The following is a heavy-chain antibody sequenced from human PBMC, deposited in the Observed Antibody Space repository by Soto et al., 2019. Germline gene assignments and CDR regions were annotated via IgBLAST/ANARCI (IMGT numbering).Heavy chain of an antibody. V-gene: IGHV4-4*02. CDR1: GGSISSSNW. Sequence: PSETLSLTCAVSGGSISSSNWWSWVRQSPGKGLEWIGEIYHSGSTNYNPSLKSRVTISVDKSKNQFSLKLSSVTAADTAVYYCARLPPAEGYFDYWGQGTLVTVSS. CDR2: IYHSGST. J-gene: IGHJ4*02. D-gene: IGHD6-19*01. CDR3: ARLPPAEGYFDY.